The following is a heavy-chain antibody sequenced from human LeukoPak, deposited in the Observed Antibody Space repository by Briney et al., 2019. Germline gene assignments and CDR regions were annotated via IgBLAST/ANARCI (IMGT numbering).Heavy chain of an antibody. CDR1: GFTFSSYW. D-gene: IGHD3-16*02. V-gene: IGHV3-7*01. J-gene: IGHJ4*02. CDR3: ARVMIPFGGVIVLFDY. Sequence: GGSLRLSCAASGFTFSSYWMSWVRQAPGKGLEWVANIKQDGSEKYYVDSVKGRFTISRDNAKNSLYLQMNSLRAEDTAVYYCARVMIPFGGVIVLFDYCGQETLVTVSS. CDR2: IKQDGSEK.